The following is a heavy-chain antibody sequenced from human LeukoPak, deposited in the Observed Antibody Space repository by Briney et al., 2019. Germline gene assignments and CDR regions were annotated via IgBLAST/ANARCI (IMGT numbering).Heavy chain of an antibody. D-gene: IGHD3-10*01. J-gene: IGHJ6*03. CDR1: GFTFSSYW. Sequence: GVLRLSCAASGFTFSSYWMSWVRQAPGKGLEWVANIKQDGSEKYYVDSVKGRFTISRDNAKNSLYLQMNSLRAEDTAVYYCAREQPRWFGELAVYYYYYMDVWGKGTTVTISS. V-gene: IGHV3-7*01. CDR3: AREQPRWFGELAVYYYYYMDV. CDR2: IKQDGSEK.